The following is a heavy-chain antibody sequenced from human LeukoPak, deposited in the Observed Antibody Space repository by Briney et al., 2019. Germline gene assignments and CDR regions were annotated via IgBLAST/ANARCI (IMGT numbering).Heavy chain of an antibody. CDR1: GFTFSSYS. V-gene: IGHV3-21*01. Sequence: GGSLRLSCAASGFTFSSYSMNWVRQAPGKGLEWVSSISSSSSYIYYADSVKGRFTISRDNAKNSLYLHMNSLRAEDTAVYYCARVMTSVATFLDAFDIWGQGTMVTVSS. CDR2: ISSSSSYI. CDR3: ARVMTSVATFLDAFDI. J-gene: IGHJ3*02. D-gene: IGHD5-12*01.